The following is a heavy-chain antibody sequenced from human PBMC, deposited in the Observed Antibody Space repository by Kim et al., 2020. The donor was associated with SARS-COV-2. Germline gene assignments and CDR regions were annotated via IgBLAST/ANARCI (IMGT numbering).Heavy chain of an antibody. D-gene: IGHD3-10*01. J-gene: IGHJ4*02. CDR3: ARGISPRYGSGSYCDY. CDR1: GGSFSGYY. CDR2: INHSGST. Sequence: SETLSLTCAVYGGSFSGYYWSWIRQPPGKGLEWIGEINHSGSTNYNPSLKSRVTISVDTSKNQFSLKLSSVTAADTAVYYCARGISPRYGSGSYCDYWGQGTLVTVSS. V-gene: IGHV4-34*01.